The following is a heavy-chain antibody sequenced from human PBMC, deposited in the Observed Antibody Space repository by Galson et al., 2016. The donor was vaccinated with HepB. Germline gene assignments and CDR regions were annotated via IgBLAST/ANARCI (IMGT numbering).Heavy chain of an antibody. J-gene: IGHJ3*02. CDR2: ISSSSSYI. V-gene: IGHV3-21*01. CDR3: ARALRYFDWSLTRKANAFDI. Sequence: SLRLSCAASGFSISIYSMNWVRQAPGKGLEWVSSISSSSSYIYYADSVKGRFTISRDNAKNSLYLQMNSLRAEDTAVYYCARALRYFDWSLTRKANAFDIWSQGTMVTVPS. CDR1: GFSISIYS. D-gene: IGHD3-9*01.